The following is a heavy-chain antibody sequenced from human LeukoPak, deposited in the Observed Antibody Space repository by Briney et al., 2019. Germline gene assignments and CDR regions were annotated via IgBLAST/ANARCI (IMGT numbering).Heavy chain of an antibody. CDR2: IYYSGST. D-gene: IGHD7-27*01. CDR3: ARHPNWGHWYFDL. Sequence: KPSETLSLTCTVSGGSMSPYHWGWIRQPPGKGLEWTGYIYYSGSTNYNPSLNSRVTISVDTSKNQFSLKLSSVTAADTAVYYCARHPNWGHWYFDLWGRGTLVTVSS. CDR1: GGSMSPYH. V-gene: IGHV4-59*08. J-gene: IGHJ2*01.